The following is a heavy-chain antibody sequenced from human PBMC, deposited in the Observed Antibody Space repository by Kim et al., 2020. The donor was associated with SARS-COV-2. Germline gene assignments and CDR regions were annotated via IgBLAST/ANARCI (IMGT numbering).Heavy chain of an antibody. V-gene: IGHV4-34*01. CDR3: ARGRGGTTMVTLGLGYYY. Sequence: SETLSLTCAVYGGSFSGYYWSWIRQPPGKGLEWIGEINHSGSTNYNPSLKSRVTISVDTSKNQFSLKLSSVTAADTAVYYCARGRGGTTMVTLGLGYYY. CDR1: GGSFSGYY. D-gene: IGHD3-22*01. J-gene: IGHJ4*01. CDR2: INHSGST.